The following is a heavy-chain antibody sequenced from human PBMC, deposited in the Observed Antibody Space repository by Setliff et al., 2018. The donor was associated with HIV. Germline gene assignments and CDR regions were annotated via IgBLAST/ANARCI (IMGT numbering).Heavy chain of an antibody. CDR3: ARAPGIFRGDTLSYYYMDV. CDR1: GYTFTSYG. J-gene: IGHJ6*03. CDR2: VSPYNGNA. Sequence: ASVKVSCKASGYTFTSYGITWVRQAPGQGLEWVGWVSPYNGNADFTQKFQGRVTMTADTSTSTAYMELWSLRSDDTAVYYCARAPGIFRGDTLSYYYMDVWGKGTTVTVSS. D-gene: IGHD3-10*01. V-gene: IGHV1-18*01.